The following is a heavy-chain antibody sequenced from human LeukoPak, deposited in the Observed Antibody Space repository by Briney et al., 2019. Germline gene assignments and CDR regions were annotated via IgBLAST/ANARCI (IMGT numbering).Heavy chain of an antibody. CDR3: ARDFSLSSSWYPGSH. CDR1: GYTFTSYY. J-gene: IGHJ4*02. CDR2: INPSGGST. V-gene: IGHV1-46*01. Sequence: ASVKVSCKASGYTFTSYYMHWVRQAPGQGLEWMGIINPSGGSTSYAQKFQGRVTMTRDTSTSTVYMELSSLSSEDTAVYYCARDFSLSSSWYPGSHWGQGTLVTVSS. D-gene: IGHD6-13*01.